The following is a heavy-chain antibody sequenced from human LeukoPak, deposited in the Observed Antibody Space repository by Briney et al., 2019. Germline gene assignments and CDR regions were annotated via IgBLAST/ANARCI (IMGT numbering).Heavy chain of an antibody. Sequence: GRSLRLSCAASGFTFSSYAMHWVRQAPGKGLEWVAVISYDGSKKYYADSVKGRFTISRDKSKNTLYLQMNSLRAEDTAVHYCARDDYHYGMDVWGQGTTVTVSS. CDR3: ARDDYHYGMDV. CDR1: GFTFSSYA. V-gene: IGHV3-30-3*01. J-gene: IGHJ6*02. CDR2: ISYDGSKK.